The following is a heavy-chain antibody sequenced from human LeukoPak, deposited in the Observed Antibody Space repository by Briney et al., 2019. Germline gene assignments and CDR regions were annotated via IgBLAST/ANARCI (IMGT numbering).Heavy chain of an antibody. J-gene: IGHJ4*02. CDR2: IRYDGSNK. Sequence: GGSLRLSCAASGFTFSSYGMHWVRQAPGKGLEWVSFIRYDGSNKYYADSVKGRFTISRDNSKNTLYLQMNSLRAEDTAVYYCAKDYYSSSWYPSSPFDYWGQGTLVTVSS. CDR3: AKDYYSSSWYPSSPFDY. V-gene: IGHV3-30*02. CDR1: GFTFSSYG. D-gene: IGHD6-13*01.